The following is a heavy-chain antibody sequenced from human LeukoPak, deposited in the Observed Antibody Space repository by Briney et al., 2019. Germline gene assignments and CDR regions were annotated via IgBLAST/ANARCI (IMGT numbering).Heavy chain of an antibody. V-gene: IGHV2-5*02. D-gene: IGHD3-22*01. CDR1: GFSLSTSGVG. Sequence: SGPTLVNPTQTLTLTCTVSGFSLSTSGVGVGWIRQPPGKALEWLALIYWDDDKRYSPSLKSRLTITKDTSKNQVVLTMTNMDPVDTATYYCAHTGYYDSSGYYLNWFDPWGQGTLVTVSS. CDR3: AHTGYYDSSGYYLNWFDP. CDR2: IYWDDDK. J-gene: IGHJ5*02.